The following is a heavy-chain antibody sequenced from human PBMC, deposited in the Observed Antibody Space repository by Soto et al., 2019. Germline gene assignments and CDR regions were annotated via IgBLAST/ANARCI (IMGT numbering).Heavy chain of an antibody. CDR3: ARLRIATNNSKWFEP. V-gene: IGHV4-31*03. D-gene: IGHD2-21*01. CDR1: VAALNSGNYY. CDR2: IYVTGAV. J-gene: IGHJ5*02. Sequence: PSETLSLTCSFSVAALNSGNYYCSWIRQVPWKGLEWIGHIYVTGAVDYNPSLRDRITISQDTSERQFSLNLRLVTAADTAVYYCARLRIATNNSKWFEPWGQGTLVTVSS.